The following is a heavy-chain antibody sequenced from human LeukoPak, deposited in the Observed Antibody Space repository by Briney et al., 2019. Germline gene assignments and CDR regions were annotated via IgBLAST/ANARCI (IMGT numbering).Heavy chain of an antibody. V-gene: IGHV4-59*08. CDR1: GGSISSYY. J-gene: IGHJ1*01. CDR2: IYYSGST. CDR3: ARHVGYYDSSGTEYFQH. D-gene: IGHD3-22*01. Sequence: PSETLSLTCTVSGGSISSYYWSWNRQPPGKGLEWIGYIYYSGSTNYNPSLKSRVTISVDTSKNQFSLKLSSVTAADTAVYYCARHVGYYDSSGTEYFQHWGQGTLVTVSS.